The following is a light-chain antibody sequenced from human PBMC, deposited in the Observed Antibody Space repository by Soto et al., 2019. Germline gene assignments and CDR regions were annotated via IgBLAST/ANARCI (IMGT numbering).Light chain of an antibody. CDR1: SSDIGSYNH. CDR2: AVS. V-gene: IGLV2-14*03. Sequence: QSVLTQPASVSGSPGQSFTISCSGTSSDIGSYNHVAWYQQFPGKSPKLMIYAVSDRPSGVSDRFSGSKSGITASLTISGLQTEDEADYYRISYTDRQSYLFGTGTKV. J-gene: IGLJ1*01. CDR3: ISYTDRQSYL.